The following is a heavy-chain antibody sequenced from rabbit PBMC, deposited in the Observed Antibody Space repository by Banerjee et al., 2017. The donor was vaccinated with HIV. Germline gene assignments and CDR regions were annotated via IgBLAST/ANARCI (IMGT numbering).Heavy chain of an antibody. CDR2: IYPDYGST. V-gene: IGHV1S47*01. CDR3: ARESYGGDAYAAGTFAL. CDR1: GFDFSRYG. J-gene: IGHJ4*01. D-gene: IGHD6-1*01. Sequence: QEQLVESGGGLVQPGGSLKLSCVASGFDFSRYGVSWVRQAPGKGLEWIAYIYPDYGSTDYASWVNGRFTISLDNAQNTVFLQMTSLTAADTATYFCARESYGGDAYAAGTFALWGPGTLVTVS.